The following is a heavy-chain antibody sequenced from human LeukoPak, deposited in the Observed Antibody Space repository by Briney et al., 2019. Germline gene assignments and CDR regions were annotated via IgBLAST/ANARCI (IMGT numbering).Heavy chain of an antibody. D-gene: IGHD5-12*01. V-gene: IGHV1-69*05. CDR2: IIPIFGTA. CDR3: ARVVGGWLRSSLASQFDP. Sequence: ASVKVSCKASGGTFSSYAIIWVRQAPGQGLEWMGGIIPIFGTANYAQKFQGRVTITTDESTSTAYMELSSLRSEDTAVYYCARVVGGWLRSSLASQFDPWGQGTLVTVSS. CDR1: GGTFSSYA. J-gene: IGHJ5*02.